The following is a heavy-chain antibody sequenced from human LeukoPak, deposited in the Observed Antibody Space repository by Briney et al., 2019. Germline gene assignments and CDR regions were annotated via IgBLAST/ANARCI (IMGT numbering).Heavy chain of an antibody. CDR1: GFTFSSYA. V-gene: IGHV3-23*01. J-gene: IGHJ4*02. Sequence: PGGSLRLSCAAPGFTFSSYAMSWVRQAPGKGLEWVSAISGSGGSTYYADSVKGRFTISRDNSKNTLYLQMNSLRAEDTAVYYCARVGYSYGSKDYWGQGTLVTVSS. CDR2: ISGSGGST. CDR3: ARVGYSYGSKDY. D-gene: IGHD5-18*01.